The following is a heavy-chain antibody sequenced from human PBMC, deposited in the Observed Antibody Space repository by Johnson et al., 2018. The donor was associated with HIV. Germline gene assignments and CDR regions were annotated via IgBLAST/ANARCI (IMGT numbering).Heavy chain of an antibody. J-gene: IGHJ3*02. Sequence: QVQLVESGGGLVQPGRSLRLSCAASGFTFSSYWMSWVRQAPGKGLEWVAVIWYDGSKQYYVESVQGRFTISRDNSKNTLYLQMNSLGAEDTAVYYCAKVLSPRPWGDDAFDIWGQGTMVTVSS. D-gene: IGHD7-27*01. CDR3: AKVLSPRPWGDDAFDI. CDR2: IWYDGSKQ. V-gene: IGHV3-33*06. CDR1: GFTFSSYW.